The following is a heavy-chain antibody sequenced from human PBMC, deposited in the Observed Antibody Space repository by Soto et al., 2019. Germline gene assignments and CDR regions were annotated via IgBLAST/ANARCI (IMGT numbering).Heavy chain of an antibody. CDR3: AIDADPLQPQIDF. CDR1: GFTFSGAW. J-gene: IGHJ4*02. V-gene: IGHV3-15*01. CDR2: IKSRGAGEAT. Sequence: EVQVVESGGGLVKTGESLRLSCAASGFTFSGAWMSWVRQAPGKGLEWVARIKSRGAGEATEYAAPVKGRFTISREDSRNTVYLQMNGLKTEDTGVYYCAIDADPLQPQIDFWGQGALVTVSS.